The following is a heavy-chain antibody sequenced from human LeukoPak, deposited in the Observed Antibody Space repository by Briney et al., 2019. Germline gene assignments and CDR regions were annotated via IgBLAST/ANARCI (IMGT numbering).Heavy chain of an antibody. CDR1: GYRLPDYW. V-gene: IGHV5-51*01. CDR2: NFLDEPHT. J-gene: IGHJ6*02. Sequence: GESLKTPCQGSGYRLPDYWLGWVPQVPGEGTGWMGINFLDEPHTKYSPSFQGQVTISVDKSISTAYLQWSSLKASDSAMYYCAGHGLAGCIGGRCFTSFHYYGMDVWGQGTAIRVSS. CDR3: AGHGLAGCIGGRCFTSFHYYGMDV. D-gene: IGHD2-15*01.